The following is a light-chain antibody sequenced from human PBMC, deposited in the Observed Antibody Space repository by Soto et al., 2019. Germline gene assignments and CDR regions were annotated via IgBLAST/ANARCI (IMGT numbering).Light chain of an antibody. J-gene: IGLJ1*01. Sequence: SVLWPPASASGSPGQSITISCTGTSSDVGAYNLVSWYQHLPDKAPKLIISEVTNRPSGVSDRFSGSKSGNTASLTISGLQAEDEADYYCASLTTTNFVFGSGTKVTV. V-gene: IGLV2-14*01. CDR1: SSDVGAYNL. CDR2: EVT. CDR3: ASLTTTNFV.